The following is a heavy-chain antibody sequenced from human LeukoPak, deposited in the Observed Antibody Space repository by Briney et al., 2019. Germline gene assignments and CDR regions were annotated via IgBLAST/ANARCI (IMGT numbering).Heavy chain of an antibody. CDR1: GFTFSSYS. CDR3: ARDTTRWFSPSDH. D-gene: IGHD2-15*01. Sequence: PGGSLRLSCAASGFTFSSYSMNWVRQTPGKGLEWVSSISSSSSYIYYADSVKGRFTVSRDNAKNSLYLHMNTLRADDTAVYYCARDTTRWFSPSDHWGQGTLVTVSS. CDR2: ISSSSSYI. V-gene: IGHV3-21*01. J-gene: IGHJ4*02.